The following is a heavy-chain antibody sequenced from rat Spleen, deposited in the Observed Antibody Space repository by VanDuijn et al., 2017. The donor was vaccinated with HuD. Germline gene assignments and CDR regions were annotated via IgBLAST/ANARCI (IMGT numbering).Heavy chain of an antibody. CDR2: ISNGGGKT. V-gene: IGHV5-25*01. D-gene: IGHD4-3*01. Sequence: EVQLVESGGGLVQPGRSLKLSCAASGFTFSDYYMAWVRQAPKKGLEWVTSISNGGGKTYYRDSVQGRFTISRDNAKSNLYLQMDSMRSEDTATYYCARHNSGYDYWGQGVMVTVSS. CDR3: ARHNSGYDY. J-gene: IGHJ2*01. CDR1: GFTFSDYY.